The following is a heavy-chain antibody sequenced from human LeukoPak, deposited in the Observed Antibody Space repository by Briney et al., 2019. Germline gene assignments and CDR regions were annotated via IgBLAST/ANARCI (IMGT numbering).Heavy chain of an antibody. CDR2: INPSGGST. D-gene: IGHD1-26*01. CDR1: GYTFTRYY. J-gene: IGHJ6*03. CDR3: ASFGPREGYYYYYMDV. Sequence: ASVKVSCKASGYTFTRYYMHWVRQAPGQGLEWMGIINPSGGSTSYAQKFQGRVTMTRDTSISTAYMELSRLRSEDTAVYYCASFGPREGYYYYYMDVWGKGTTVTVSS. V-gene: IGHV1-46*01.